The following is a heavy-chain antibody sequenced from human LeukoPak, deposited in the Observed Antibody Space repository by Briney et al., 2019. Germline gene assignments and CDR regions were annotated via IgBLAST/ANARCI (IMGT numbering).Heavy chain of an antibody. CDR1: GGSISSYY. CDR2: IYTSGST. CDR3: ARIAAAGLYFDY. D-gene: IGHD6-13*01. J-gene: IGHJ4*02. V-gene: IGHV4-4*09. Sequence: SETLSLTCTVSGGSISSYYWSWIRQPPGKGLEWFGYIYTSGSTNYNPSLKSRVTISVDTSKNQFSLKLSSVTAADTAVYYCARIAAAGLYFDYWGQGTLVTVSS.